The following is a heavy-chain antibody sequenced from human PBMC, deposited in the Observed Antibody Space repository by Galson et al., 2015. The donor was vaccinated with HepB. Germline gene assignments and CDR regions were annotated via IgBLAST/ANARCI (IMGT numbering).Heavy chain of an antibody. CDR2: INPGGGST. D-gene: IGHD1-7*01. Sequence: SVKVSCKASGGTFSSYAISWVRQAPGQGLEWMGIINPGGGSTSYAQKFQGRVTMTRDTSSSTVYMELSSLKSEDTAVYYCARGAFSSAELLDYWGQGTLVTVSS. CDR3: ARGAFSSAELLDY. CDR1: GGTFSSYA. J-gene: IGHJ4*02. V-gene: IGHV1-46*01.